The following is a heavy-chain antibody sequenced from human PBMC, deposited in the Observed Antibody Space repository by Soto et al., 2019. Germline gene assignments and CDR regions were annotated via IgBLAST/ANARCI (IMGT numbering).Heavy chain of an antibody. V-gene: IGHV3-23*01. Sequence: GPLRLACAAAVLILEDFGMGWGRQAPGKGLEWISSISGSGFKKYYADSVKGRFTISRDNSKSTVYLELNNLSAEDTAVYHCAKNQGVELVPLATVDWFDPWGQGSVVTVSS. D-gene: IGHD1-26*01. J-gene: IGHJ5*02. CDR3: AKNQGVELVPLATVDWFDP. CDR2: ISGSGFKK. CDR1: VLILEDFG.